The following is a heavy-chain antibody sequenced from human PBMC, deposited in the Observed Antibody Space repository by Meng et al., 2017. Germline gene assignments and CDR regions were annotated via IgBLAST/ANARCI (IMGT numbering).Heavy chain of an antibody. Sequence: SETLSLTCTVSGGSISSGSYYWSWIRQPAGKGLEWIGRIYTSGSTNYNPSLKSRVTISVDTSKNQFSLKLSSVPAADTAVYYCAGDRMEMATITPYYFDYWGQGTLVTVSS. CDR1: GGSISSGSYY. J-gene: IGHJ4*02. D-gene: IGHD5-24*01. V-gene: IGHV4-61*02. CDR2: IYTSGST. CDR3: AGDRMEMATITPYYFDY.